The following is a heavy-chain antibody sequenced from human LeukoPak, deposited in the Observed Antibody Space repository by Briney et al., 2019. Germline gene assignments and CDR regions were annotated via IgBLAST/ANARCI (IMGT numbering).Heavy chain of an antibody. CDR3: AKEKYTTRITMFGVVGSDY. CDR2: IRYDGSNK. CDR1: GFTFSSYG. J-gene: IGHJ4*02. D-gene: IGHD3-3*01. V-gene: IGHV3-30*02. Sequence: PGGSLRLSCAASGFTFSSYGMHWVRQAPDKGLGWVAFIRYDGSNKYYADSVKGRFTISRDNSKNTLYLQMNSLRAEDTAVYYCAKEKYTTRITMFGVVGSDYWGQGTLVTVSS.